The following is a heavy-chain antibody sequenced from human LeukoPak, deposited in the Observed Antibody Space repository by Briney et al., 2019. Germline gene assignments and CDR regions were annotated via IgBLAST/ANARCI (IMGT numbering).Heavy chain of an antibody. V-gene: IGHV3-30*18. Sequence: GRSLRLSCAASGFAFSSYGMHWVRQAPGKGLEWVAVISYDGSNKYYADSVKGRFTISRDNSKNTLYLQMNSLRAEDTAVYYCAKDPGSYGHDWGQGTLVTVSS. CDR1: GFAFSSYG. J-gene: IGHJ4*02. CDR3: AKDPGSYGHD. CDR2: ISYDGSNK. D-gene: IGHD5-18*01.